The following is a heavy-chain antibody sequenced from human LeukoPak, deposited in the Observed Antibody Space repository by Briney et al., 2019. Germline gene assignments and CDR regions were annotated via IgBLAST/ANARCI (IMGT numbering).Heavy chain of an antibody. D-gene: IGHD3-22*01. CDR3: AATYYYDSSGYPVFDY. V-gene: IGHV4-34*01. CDR1: GGSFSGYY. Sequence: PSETLSLTCAVYGGSFSGYYWSWIRQPPGKGLEWIGEINHSGSTNYNPSLKSRVTISVDTSKNQFPLKLSSVTAADTAVYYCAATYYYDSSGYPVFDYWGQGTLVTVSS. J-gene: IGHJ4*02. CDR2: INHSGST.